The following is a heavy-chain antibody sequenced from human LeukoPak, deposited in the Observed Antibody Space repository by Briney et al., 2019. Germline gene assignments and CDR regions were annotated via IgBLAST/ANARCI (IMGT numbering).Heavy chain of an antibody. CDR1: GGSISSYY. D-gene: IGHD5-18*01. V-gene: IGHV4-4*07. CDR2: IYTSGST. Sequence: SETLSLTCTVSGGSISSYYWSWIRQPAGKGLEWIGRIYTSGSTNYNPSLKSRVTMSVDTSKNQFSLKLSSVTAADTAVYYCARDGPLQLGYFYHYYMDVWGKGTTVTVSS. J-gene: IGHJ6*03. CDR3: ARDGPLQLGYFYHYYMDV.